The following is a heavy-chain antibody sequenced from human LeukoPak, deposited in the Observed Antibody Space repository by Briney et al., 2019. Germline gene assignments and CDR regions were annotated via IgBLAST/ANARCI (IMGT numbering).Heavy chain of an antibody. CDR3: ARGYDPARWASSVDY. CDR2: INQDGSEK. V-gene: IGHV3-7*01. Sequence: PGGSLRLSCAASGFTFSSYWMRWVRQAPGKGLEWVANINQDGSEKYYVDSVKGRFTISRDNPKNSLYLQMNSLRVEDTAVYYCARGYDPARWASSVDYWGQGTLVTVSS. D-gene: IGHD2-15*01. J-gene: IGHJ4*02. CDR1: GFTFSSYW.